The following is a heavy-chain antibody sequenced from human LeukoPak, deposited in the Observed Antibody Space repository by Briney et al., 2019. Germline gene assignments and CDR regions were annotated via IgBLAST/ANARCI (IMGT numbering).Heavy chain of an antibody. CDR2: INPKSGGT. CDR1: GYTFSRYY. D-gene: IGHD3-10*01. J-gene: IGHJ4*02. CDR3: LRVVGDISGNYFDY. Sequence: VASVTVSCKASGYTFSRYYMYWVRQAPGQGPECMGWINPKSGGTNYTQKFQGRVTMTRDTSISTAYLEVSRLRSDDTAVYYCLRVVGDISGNYFDYWGQGTLVTVSS. V-gene: IGHV1-2*02.